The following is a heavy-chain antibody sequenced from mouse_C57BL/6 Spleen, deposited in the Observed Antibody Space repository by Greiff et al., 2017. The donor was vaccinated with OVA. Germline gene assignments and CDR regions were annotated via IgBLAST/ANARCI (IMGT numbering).Heavy chain of an antibody. D-gene: IGHD2-4*01. J-gene: IGHJ3*01. CDR3: ARPYDYDGAWFAY. CDR1: GYTFTSYT. CDR2: INPSSGYT. V-gene: IGHV1-4*01. Sequence: QVQLQQSGAELARPGASVKMSCKASGYTFTSYTMHWVKQRPGQGLEWIGYINPSSGYTKYNQKFKDKATLTADTSSSTAYMQLSSLTSEDSAVYYCARPYDYDGAWFAYWGQGTLVTVSA.